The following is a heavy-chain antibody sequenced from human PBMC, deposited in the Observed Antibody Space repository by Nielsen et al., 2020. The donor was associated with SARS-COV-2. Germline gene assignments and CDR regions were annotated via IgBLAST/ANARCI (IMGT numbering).Heavy chain of an antibody. CDR2: INPNSGGT. V-gene: IGHV1-2*06. CDR3: ARELIVVVPAEYYYYYYGMDV. D-gene: IGHD2-2*01. CDR1: GYTFATYS. Sequence: ASVKVSCKASGYTFATYSISWVRQAPGQGLEWMGRINPNSGGTNYAQKFQGRVTMTRDTSISTAYMELSRLRSDDTAVYYCARELIVVVPAEYYYYYYGMDVWGQGTTVTVSS. J-gene: IGHJ6*02.